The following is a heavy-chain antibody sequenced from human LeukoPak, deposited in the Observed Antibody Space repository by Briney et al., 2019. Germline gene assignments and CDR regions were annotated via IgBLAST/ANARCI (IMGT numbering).Heavy chain of an antibody. V-gene: IGHV4-34*01. J-gene: IGHJ4*02. CDR1: GGSFSGYF. Sequence: SETLSLTCAVYGGSFSGYFWSWIRQPPGKGLEWIGEINHNGSSNCNPSLKSRVTMSVGTSKNQFSLRLTSVTAADRALYYCARRAAAGSAFDDYWGQGTRVTVSS. CDR3: ARRAAAGSAFDDY. CDR2: INHNGSS. D-gene: IGHD6-13*01.